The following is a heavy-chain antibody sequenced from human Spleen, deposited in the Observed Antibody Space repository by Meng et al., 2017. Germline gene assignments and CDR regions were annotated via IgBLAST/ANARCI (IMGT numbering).Heavy chain of an antibody. CDR2: MNPNSGNT. V-gene: IGHV1-8*03. CDR1: GFTFTSYD. D-gene: IGHD2-15*01. CDR3: ARVLWGYCSGGSCLLFDY. Sequence: GESLKISCAASGFTFTSYDINWVRQATGQGLEWMGWMNPNSGNTGYAQKFQGRVTITRNTSISTAYMELSSLRSEDTAVYYCARVLWGYCSGGSCLLFDYWGQGTLVTVSS. J-gene: IGHJ4*02.